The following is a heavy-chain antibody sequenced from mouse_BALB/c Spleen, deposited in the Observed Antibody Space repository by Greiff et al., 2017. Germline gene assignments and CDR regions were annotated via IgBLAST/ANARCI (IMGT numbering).Heavy chain of an antibody. CDR3: ARHDYDSAWFAY. CDR1: GYSITSDYA. CDR2: ISYSGST. D-gene: IGHD2-4*01. Sequence: EVQGVESGPGLVKPSQSLSLTCTVTGYSITSDYAWNWIRQFPGNKLEWMGYISYSGSTSYNPSLKSRISITRDTSKNQFFLQLNSVTTEDTATYYCARHDYDSAWFAYWGQGTLVTVSA. J-gene: IGHJ3*01. V-gene: IGHV3-2*02.